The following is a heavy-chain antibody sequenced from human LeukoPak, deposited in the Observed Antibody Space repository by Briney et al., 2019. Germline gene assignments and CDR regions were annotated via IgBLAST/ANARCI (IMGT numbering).Heavy chain of an antibody. D-gene: IGHD6-13*01. CDR3: ARGSHSSSWSDFDY. CDR2: ISSISSYI. Sequence: PGGSLRLSCAASGFTFSSYSMNWVRQAPGKGLEWVSSISSISSYIYYADSVKGRFTISRDNAKNSMYLQMNSLRAEDTAVYYCARGSHSSSWSDFDYWGQGTLVTVSS. CDR1: GFTFSSYS. J-gene: IGHJ4*02. V-gene: IGHV3-21*01.